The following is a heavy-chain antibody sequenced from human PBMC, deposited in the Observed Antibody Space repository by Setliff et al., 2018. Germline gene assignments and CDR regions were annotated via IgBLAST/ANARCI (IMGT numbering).Heavy chain of an antibody. V-gene: IGHV3-21*01. D-gene: IGHD3-9*01. CDR1: GFTVSSYS. CDR3: ARDYVLRYFDRPHTLWSYYYYGMDV. J-gene: IGHJ6*02. Sequence: GGSLRLSCAASGFTVSSYSMNWVRQAPGKGLEWVSSISSSSSYISYADSLKGRFTISRDNAKNSLYLQMNSLRAEDTAVYYCARDYVLRYFDRPHTLWSYYYYGMDVWGQGTTVTVSS. CDR2: ISSSSSYI.